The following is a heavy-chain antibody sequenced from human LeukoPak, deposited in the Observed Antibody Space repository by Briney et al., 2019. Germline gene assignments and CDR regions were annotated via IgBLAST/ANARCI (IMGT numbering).Heavy chain of an antibody. CDR2: ISDSGIYI. Sequence: WVRXXXGKGLEWVSSISDSGIYIYYADSVKRRFTISRDNAKNSLYLQMNSLRAEDTAVYYCARDLRPDIWGQGTMVTVSS. CDR3: ARDLRPDI. V-gene: IGHV3-21*01. J-gene: IGHJ3*02.